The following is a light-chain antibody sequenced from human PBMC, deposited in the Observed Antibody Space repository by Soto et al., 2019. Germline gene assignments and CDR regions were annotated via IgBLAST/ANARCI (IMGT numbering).Light chain of an antibody. V-gene: IGKV3-15*01. CDR1: QRVSSN. Sequence: EIVFTQSPATLSLSPGEIAILSFSASQRVSSNLAFYQQKPGQAPRLLIYGASTRATGIPARFSGSGSGTEFTLTISSLQSEDFAVYYCQQYNNWLSWTFGQGTKVDIK. CDR2: GAS. CDR3: QQYNNWLSWT. J-gene: IGKJ1*01.